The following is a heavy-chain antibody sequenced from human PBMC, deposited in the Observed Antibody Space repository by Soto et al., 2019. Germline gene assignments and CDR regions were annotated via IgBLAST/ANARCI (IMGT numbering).Heavy chain of an antibody. CDR1: GYTFTSYY. CDR2: IIPSFGTA. Sequence: SVKLSCTASGYTFTSYYMHCVRQAPRQGLEWMGGIIPSFGTANYAQKFQGRVTITADESTSTAYMELSSLRSEDTAVYYCARPKRYCGGDCYFDYWGQGTLVTVSS. V-gene: IGHV1-69*13. J-gene: IGHJ4*02. D-gene: IGHD2-21*02. CDR3: ARPKRYCGGDCYFDY.